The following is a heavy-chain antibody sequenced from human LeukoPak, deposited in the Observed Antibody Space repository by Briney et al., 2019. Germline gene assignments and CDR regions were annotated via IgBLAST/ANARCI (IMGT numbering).Heavy chain of an antibody. V-gene: IGHV3-30*02. CDR2: IWYDGSNK. D-gene: IGHD1-26*01. Sequence: PGGSLRLSCAASGFTFSSYGMHWVRQAPGKGLEWVAVIWYDGSNKYYADSVKGRFTISRDNSKNTLYLQMNSLRAEDTAVYYCAKDSWEVGATSEIDYWGQGTLVTVSS. J-gene: IGHJ4*02. CDR3: AKDSWEVGATSEIDY. CDR1: GFTFSSYG.